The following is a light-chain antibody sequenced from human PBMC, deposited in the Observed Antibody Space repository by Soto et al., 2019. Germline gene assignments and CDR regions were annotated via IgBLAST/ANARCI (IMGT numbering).Light chain of an antibody. J-gene: IGKJ4*01. CDR3: QQYASSPLT. Sequence: EIVLAQSPGTLSLSPGERATLSCRASQSVSSNFLAWYQQKPGQAPRLLIYGASGRATGIPDRFSGSGSGTDFTLTISRLEPEDFAVYYCQQYASSPLTFSGGTKVEIK. CDR1: QSVSSNF. V-gene: IGKV3-20*01. CDR2: GAS.